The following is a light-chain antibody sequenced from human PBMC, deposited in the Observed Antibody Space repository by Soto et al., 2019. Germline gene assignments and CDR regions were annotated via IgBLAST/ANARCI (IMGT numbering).Light chain of an antibody. CDR3: SPYTSSNTLVV. J-gene: IGLJ1*01. CDR2: EVS. CDR1: SSDVGGYNY. V-gene: IGLV2-14*01. Sequence: SVLTQPASVSGSPGQSITISCTGTSSDVGGYNYVSWYQQHPGKAPKLMIYEVSNRPSGVSNRFSGSKSGNTASLTISGLQAEDEADYYCSPYTSSNTLVVFGTGTKVTVL.